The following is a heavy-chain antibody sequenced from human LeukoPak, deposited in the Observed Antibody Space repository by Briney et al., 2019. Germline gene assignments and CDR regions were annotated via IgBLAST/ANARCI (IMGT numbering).Heavy chain of an antibody. Sequence: HAGGSLRLSCAASGFTFSNYGMHWVRQAPGKGLEWVAFIRHDGSNKYYADSAKGRFTISRDNSKNTLYLEMNSLRTEDTAVYYCARDAYCGGDCYLPRSDFDYWGQGTLVTVSS. CDR1: GFTFSNYG. D-gene: IGHD2-21*01. V-gene: IGHV3-30*02. J-gene: IGHJ4*02. CDR3: ARDAYCGGDCYLPRSDFDY. CDR2: IRHDGSNK.